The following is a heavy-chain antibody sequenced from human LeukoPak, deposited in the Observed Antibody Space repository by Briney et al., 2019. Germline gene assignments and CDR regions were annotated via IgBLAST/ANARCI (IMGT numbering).Heavy chain of an antibody. CDR2: MNPNSGNT. D-gene: IGHD3-16*01. V-gene: IGHV1-8*01. Sequence: ASVKVSCKASGYTFTSYDINWVRQATGQGLEWMGWMNPNSGNTGYAQKFQGRVAMTRNTSISTAYMELSSLRSEDTAVYYCARGQRGRLRLGELLYYFDYWGQGTLVTVS. CDR3: ARGQRGRLRLGELLYYFDY. J-gene: IGHJ4*02. CDR1: GYTFTSYD.